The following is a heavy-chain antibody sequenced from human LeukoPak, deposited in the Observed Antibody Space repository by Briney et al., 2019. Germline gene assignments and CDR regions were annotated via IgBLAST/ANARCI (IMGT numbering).Heavy chain of an antibody. CDR3: ARLGYGEAFDI. CDR1: GYSFPTYF. D-gene: IGHD5-18*01. J-gene: IGHJ3*02. Sequence: ASVKVSCKACGYSFPTYFVHWVRQAPGQGLEWMGVINPSTGTKTYAQKFQGRVTMTRDTSTSTVYMELSSLISEDTAVYYCARLGYGEAFDIWGPGTMATVSS. CDR2: INPSTGTK. V-gene: IGHV1-46*01.